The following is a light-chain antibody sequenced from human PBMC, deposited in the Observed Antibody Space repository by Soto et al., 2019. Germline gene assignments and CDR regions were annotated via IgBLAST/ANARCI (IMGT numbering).Light chain of an antibody. CDR2: DAS. V-gene: IGKV1-5*01. CDR1: QSISSW. Sequence: DIQMTQSPSTLSASVGDRVTITCRASQSISSWLAWYQQKPGKAPKLLIYDASSLESGVPSRFSGSGSGTELTLTISSLQPDDFATYYCQQYETFGQGTKV. CDR3: QQYET. J-gene: IGKJ1*01.